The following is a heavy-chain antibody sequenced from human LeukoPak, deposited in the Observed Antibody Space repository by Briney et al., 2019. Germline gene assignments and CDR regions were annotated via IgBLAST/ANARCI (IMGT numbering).Heavy chain of an antibody. V-gene: IGHV1-46*01. CDR3: ARGEPLPQESYARTYVSADY. Sequence: GASVKVSCKASGYTFTSYYMRWVRQAPGQGLEWMGIINPSGGSTSYAQKFQGRVTMTRDTSTSTVYMELSSLRSEDTAVYYCARGEPLPQESYARTYVSADYWGQGTLVTVSS. CDR2: INPSGGST. D-gene: IGHD1-26*01. J-gene: IGHJ4*02. CDR1: GYTFTSYY.